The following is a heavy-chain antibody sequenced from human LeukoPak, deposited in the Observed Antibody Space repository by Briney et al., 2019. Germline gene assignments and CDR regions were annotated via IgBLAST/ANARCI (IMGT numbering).Heavy chain of an antibody. CDR1: GFSFSSCS. D-gene: IGHD4-17*01. CDR2: ISYSGSDT. Sequence: PGGSLRLTCAVSGFSFSSCSFYWVRQAPAQGLEWVSSISYSGSDTHYADSVNGRFTISRDNAKNSLFLQMNSLRADDASVYYCVNGNYRASEGRGQGALVTV. J-gene: IGHJ4*02. CDR3: VNGNYRASEG. V-gene: IGHV3-21*01.